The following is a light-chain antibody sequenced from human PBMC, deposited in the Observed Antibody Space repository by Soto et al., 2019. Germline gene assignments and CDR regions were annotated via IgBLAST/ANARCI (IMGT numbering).Light chain of an antibody. CDR3: SSYAGNNIYV. CDR2: AVT. J-gene: IGLJ1*01. CDR1: SSDVGGYNY. Sequence: QSALTQPPSASGPPGQSVTISCTGTSSDVGGYNYVSWFQQHPGKAPKLVIYAVTKRPSGVPDRFSGSKSGNTASLTVSGLQTEDEADYYCSSYAGNNIYVFGTGTKLTVL. V-gene: IGLV2-8*01.